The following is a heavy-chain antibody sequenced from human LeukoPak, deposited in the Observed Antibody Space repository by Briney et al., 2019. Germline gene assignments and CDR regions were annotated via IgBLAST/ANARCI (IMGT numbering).Heavy chain of an antibody. CDR1: GGSISSSSYY. Sequence: NPSETLSLTCTVSGGSISSSSYYWGWIRQPPGKGLEWIGSIYYSGSTYYNPSLKSRVTISVDTSKNQFSLKLSSVTAADTDVYYCARVGRPAIHYMDVWGKGTTVTVSS. D-gene: IGHD2-2*01. J-gene: IGHJ6*03. CDR2: IYYSGST. V-gene: IGHV4-39*07. CDR3: ARVGRPAIHYMDV.